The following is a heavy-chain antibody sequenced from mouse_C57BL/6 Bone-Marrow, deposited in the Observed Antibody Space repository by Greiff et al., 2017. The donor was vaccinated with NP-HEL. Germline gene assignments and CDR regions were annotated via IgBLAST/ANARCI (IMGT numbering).Heavy chain of an antibody. CDR2: ISNGGGST. V-gene: IGHV5-12*01. CDR3: ARDYGSSFYWYFDV. D-gene: IGHD1-1*01. Sequence: EVKLMESGGGLVQPGGSLKLSCAASGFTFSDYYMYWVRQTPEKRLEWVAYISNGGGSTYYPDTVKGRFTISRDNAKNTLYLQMSRLKSEDTAMYYCARDYGSSFYWYFDVWGTGTTVTVSS. CDR1: GFTFSDYY. J-gene: IGHJ1*03.